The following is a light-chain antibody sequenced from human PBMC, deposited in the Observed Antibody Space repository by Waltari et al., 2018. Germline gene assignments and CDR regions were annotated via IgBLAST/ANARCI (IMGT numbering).Light chain of an antibody. V-gene: IGLV2-23*01. CDR2: EGS. CDR3: CSYASGSTII. CDR1: SNAVGSYYL. Sequence: QSALTQPASVSGSPGQSITSSRTGTSNAVGSYYLVSWYQRHPGKAPELLIYEGSKRPSGVSNRFSGSKSGNTASLTISGLQAEDEADYFCCSYASGSTIIFGGGTKLTVL. J-gene: IGLJ2*01.